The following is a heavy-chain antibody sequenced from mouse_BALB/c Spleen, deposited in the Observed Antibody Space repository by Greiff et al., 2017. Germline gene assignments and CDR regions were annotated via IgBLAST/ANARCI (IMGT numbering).Heavy chain of an antibody. CDR1: GFSLTSYG. D-gene: IGHD1-2*01. Sequence: QVQLQQSGPGLVQPSQSLSITCTVSGFSLTSYGVHWVRQSPGKGLEWLGVIWSGGSTDYNAAFISRLSISKDNSKSQVFFKMNSLQADDTAIYYCARMGGYVVYAMDYWGQGTSVTVSS. V-gene: IGHV2-4-1*01. J-gene: IGHJ4*01. CDR2: IWSGGST. CDR3: ARMGGYVVYAMDY.